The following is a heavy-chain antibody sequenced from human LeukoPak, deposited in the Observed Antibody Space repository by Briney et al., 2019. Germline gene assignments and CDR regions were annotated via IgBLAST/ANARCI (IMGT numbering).Heavy chain of an antibody. D-gene: IGHD3-3*01. J-gene: IGHJ1*01. CDR3: ARGEWTLMRFRH. CDR1: GGSISSSNW. CDR2: IYYSGST. Sequence: PSGTLSLTCAVSGGSISSSNWWSWIRQPPGKGLEWIGSIYYSGSTYYNPSLKSRVTISVDTSKNQFSLKLSSVTAADTAVYYCARGEWTLMRFRHWGQGTLVTVSS. V-gene: IGHV4-4*02.